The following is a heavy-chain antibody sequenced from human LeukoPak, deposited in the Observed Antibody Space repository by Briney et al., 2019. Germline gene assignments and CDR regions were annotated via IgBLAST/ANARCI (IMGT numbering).Heavy chain of an antibody. Sequence: GGSLRLSCAASGFTFSSYGMHWVRQAPGKGLEWVAVIWYDGSNKYYADSVKGRFTISRDNSENMLYLQMNSLRAEDTAVYYCARGNVGIGFYWYFDLWGRGTLVTVSS. CDR1: GFTFSSYG. CDR2: IWYDGSNK. V-gene: IGHV3-33*01. CDR3: ARGNVGIGFYWYFDL. D-gene: IGHD7-27*01. J-gene: IGHJ2*01.